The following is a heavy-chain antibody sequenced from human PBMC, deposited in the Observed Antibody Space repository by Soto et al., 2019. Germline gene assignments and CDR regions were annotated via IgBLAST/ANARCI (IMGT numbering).Heavy chain of an antibody. V-gene: IGHV1-69*06. J-gene: IGHJ4*02. D-gene: IGHD3-22*01. Sequence: SVKVSCKASGGTFSSYAISWVRQAPGQGLEWMGGIIPIFGTANYAQKFQGRVTITADKSTSTAYMELSSLRSEDTAVYYCARDERPYYYDSSGYQTYYFDYWGQGTLVTVLL. CDR1: GGTFSSYA. CDR2: IIPIFGTA. CDR3: ARDERPYYYDSSGYQTYYFDY.